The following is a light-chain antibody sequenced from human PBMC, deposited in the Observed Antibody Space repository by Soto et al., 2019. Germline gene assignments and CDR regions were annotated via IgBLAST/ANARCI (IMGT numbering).Light chain of an antibody. J-gene: IGLJ1*01. CDR2: AVS. Sequence: QSALTQPAAVAGSPGQSITISCTGTSSDVGGYNYVSLYQQHPGKAPKLMIYAVSNRPSGVSTRFSGSKSGNTASLTIAGLQAEDEADYHCSSYTTSSTLLYVFGTGTKLPVL. CDR3: SSYTTSSTLLYV. CDR1: SSDVGGYNY. V-gene: IGLV2-14*01.